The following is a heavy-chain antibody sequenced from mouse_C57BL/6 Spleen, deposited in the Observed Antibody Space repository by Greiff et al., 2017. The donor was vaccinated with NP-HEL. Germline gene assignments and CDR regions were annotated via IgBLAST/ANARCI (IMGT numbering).Heavy chain of an antibody. CDR2: VDPSDSYT. CDR3: ARSGTGYAMDY. CDR1: GYTFTSYW. V-gene: IGHV1-69*01. D-gene: IGHD3-2*02. J-gene: IGHJ4*01. Sequence: QVQLQQPGAELVMPGASVKLSCKASGYTFTSYWMHWVKQRPGQGLGWIGEVDPSDSYTQYNRKFKGKSTLTVDKSSSTAYMQLSSLTSEDSAVYYCARSGTGYAMDYWGQGTSVTVSS.